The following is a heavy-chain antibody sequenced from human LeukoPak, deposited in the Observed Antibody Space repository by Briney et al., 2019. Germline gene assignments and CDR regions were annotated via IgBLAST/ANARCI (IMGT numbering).Heavy chain of an antibody. CDR2: ISSSGSTI. V-gene: IGHV3-48*04. CDR3: ARDLGYSYGDY. Sequence: GGSLRLSCAASGFTFSSYSMNWVRQAPGKGLEWVSYISSSGSTIYYADSVKGRFTISRDNAENSLYLQMNSLRAEDTAVYYCARDLGYSYGDYWGQGTLVTVSS. J-gene: IGHJ4*02. CDR1: GFTFSSYS. D-gene: IGHD5-18*01.